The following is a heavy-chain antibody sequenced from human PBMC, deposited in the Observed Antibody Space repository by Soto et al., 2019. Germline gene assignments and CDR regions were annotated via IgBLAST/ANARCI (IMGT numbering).Heavy chain of an antibody. V-gene: IGHV3-53*01. Sequence: RLCXRLSCSSAVFTVIINYISWVRQAPGKGLEFVSVIYSGGGIYYAEYVMGRFTISRDNSKNTVYLQMNSLRAEDTAVYYCAKDRHFDIWGQGTMV. CDR2: IYSGGGI. CDR1: VFTVIINY. CDR3: AKDRHFDI. J-gene: IGHJ3*02.